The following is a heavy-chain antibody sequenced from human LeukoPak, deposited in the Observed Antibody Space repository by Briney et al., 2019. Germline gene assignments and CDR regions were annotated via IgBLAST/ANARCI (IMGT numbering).Heavy chain of an antibody. J-gene: IGHJ5*02. CDR1: GYTFTSYG. V-gene: IGHV1-18*01. D-gene: IGHD1-1*01. CDR3: ARGRGYNWNDGDWFDP. Sequence: GASVKVSCKASGYTFTSYGISWVRQAPGQGPEWMGWISAYNGNTNYAQKLQGRVTMTTDTSTSTAYMELRSLRSDDTAVYYCARGRGYNWNDGDWFDPWGQGTLVTVSS. CDR2: ISAYNGNT.